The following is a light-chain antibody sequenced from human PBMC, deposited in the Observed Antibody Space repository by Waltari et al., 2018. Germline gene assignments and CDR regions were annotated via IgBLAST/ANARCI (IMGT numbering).Light chain of an antibody. V-gene: IGKV1-39*01. Sequence: DIQMTQSPSSLSASVGDRVTITCRASQSISSYLNWYQQKPGKAPKLLIYAPSSLQSGVPSRFSGSGSGTDFTLTISSLQPEDFATYYCQQSYSTLLLTFGGGTKVEIK. J-gene: IGKJ4*01. CDR2: APS. CDR1: QSISSY. CDR3: QQSYSTLLLT.